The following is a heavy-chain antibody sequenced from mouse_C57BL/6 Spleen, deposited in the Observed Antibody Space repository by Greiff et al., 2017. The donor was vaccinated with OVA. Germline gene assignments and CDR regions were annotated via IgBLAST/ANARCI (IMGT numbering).Heavy chain of an antibody. CDR1: GYTFTDYY. CDR3: ARGVYDYEAWFAY. CDR2: IYPGSGNT. D-gene: IGHD2-4*01. V-gene: IGHV1-76*01. J-gene: IGHJ3*01. Sequence: QVQLQQSGAELVRPGASVKLSCKASGYTFTDYYINWVKQRPGQGLEWIARIYPGSGNTYYNEKFKGKATLTAEKSSSTAYMQLSSLSSEDSAVYCGARGVYDYEAWFAYWGQGTLVTVSA.